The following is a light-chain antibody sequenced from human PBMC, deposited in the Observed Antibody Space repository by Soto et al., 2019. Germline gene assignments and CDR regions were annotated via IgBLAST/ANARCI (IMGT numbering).Light chain of an antibody. Sequence: QSVLTQPPSASGTPGQRVTISCSGSSSNIGSNYVYWYQQLPGTAHKLLIYRNNQRPSGVPDRFSGSKSGTSASLAISGLRSEDEADYYCAAWDDSLSGLYVFGTGTKLTVL. CDR2: RNN. J-gene: IGLJ1*01. CDR1: SSNIGSNY. CDR3: AAWDDSLSGLYV. V-gene: IGLV1-47*01.